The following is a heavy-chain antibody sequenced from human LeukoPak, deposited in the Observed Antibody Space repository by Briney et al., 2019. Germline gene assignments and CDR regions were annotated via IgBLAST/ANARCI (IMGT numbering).Heavy chain of an antibody. Sequence: GGSLRLSCAASGFTFSSYAMDWVPHGPGQGLEWVAVISYDGSNKYYADSVRGRFTISRDNSKNKLYLQMNSLRAEDTAVYYCARDYASGSGWYFDYWGQGTLVTVSS. CDR1: GFTFSSYA. V-gene: IGHV3-30*04. CDR2: ISYDGSNK. D-gene: IGHD6-19*01. CDR3: ARDYASGSGWYFDY. J-gene: IGHJ4*02.